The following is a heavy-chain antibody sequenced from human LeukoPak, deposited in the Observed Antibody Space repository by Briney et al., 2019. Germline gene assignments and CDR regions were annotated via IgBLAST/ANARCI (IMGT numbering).Heavy chain of an antibody. CDR3: AGQKVDTAGFDY. V-gene: IGHV4-39*07. Sequence: SETLSLTCTASGGSISSSSYYWGWIRQPPGKGLEWIGSIYYSGSTYYNPSLKSRVTISVDTSKNQFSLKLSSVTAADTAVYYCAGQKVDTAGFDYWGQGTLVTVSS. D-gene: IGHD5-18*01. J-gene: IGHJ4*02. CDR2: IYYSGST. CDR1: GGSISSSSYY.